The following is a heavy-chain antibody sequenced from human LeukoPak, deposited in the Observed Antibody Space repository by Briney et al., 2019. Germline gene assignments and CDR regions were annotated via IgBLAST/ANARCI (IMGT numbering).Heavy chain of an antibody. D-gene: IGHD3-3*01. CDR2: INPSGGST. V-gene: IGHV1-46*01. CDR1: GYTFTSFG. CDR3: ARKAFGAFDI. Sequence: ASVKVSCKASGYTFTSFGITWVRQAPGQGLEWMGIINPSGGSTSYAQKFQGRVTMTRDTSTSTVYMELSSLRSEDTAVYYCARKAFGAFDIWGQGTMVTVSS. J-gene: IGHJ3*02.